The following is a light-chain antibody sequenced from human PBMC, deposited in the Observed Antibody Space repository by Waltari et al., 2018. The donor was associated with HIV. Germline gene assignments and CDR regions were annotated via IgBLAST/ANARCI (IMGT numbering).Light chain of an antibody. Sequence: DIKMTQSPSVLSASLGVRLTISCRARQNVNTWVAWYQQRPGKAPKLLIHTASRLARGVPARFGGRGSGAVFTLTIAGLQPDDYATYYGKQYETYYTFGLGTKVE. V-gene: IGKV1-5*03. CDR1: QNVNTW. CDR2: TAS. J-gene: IGKJ2*01. CDR3: KQYETYYT.